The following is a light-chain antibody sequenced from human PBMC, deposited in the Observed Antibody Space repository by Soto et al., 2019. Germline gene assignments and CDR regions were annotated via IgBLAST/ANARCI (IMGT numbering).Light chain of an antibody. V-gene: IGKV1-39*01. J-gene: IGKJ2*01. Sequence: DIQMTQSPSSLSASVGDRVTITCRASQSISSYLHWYQQKPGKAPKLLIYAASSLQSGVPSRFSGSGSGTDFTLTISSLQPEDFATYYCQQSYSTSVYTFGQGTKLEIK. CDR1: QSISSY. CDR2: AAS. CDR3: QQSYSTSVYT.